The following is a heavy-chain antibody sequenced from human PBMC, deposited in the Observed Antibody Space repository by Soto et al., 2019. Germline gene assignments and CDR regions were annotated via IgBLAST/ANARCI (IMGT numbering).Heavy chain of an antibody. D-gene: IGHD6-19*01. CDR3: ARGMAGTGFDY. CDR1: GFTFSSYA. V-gene: IGHV3-64*02. CDR2: ISSNGGST. Sequence: EVQLVESGEGLVQPGGSLRLSCAASGFTFSSYAMHWVRQAPGKGLECVSAISSNGGSTYYADSVKGRFTISRDNSKNTLYLQMGSLRAEDMAVYYCARGMAGTGFDYWGQGTLVTVSS. J-gene: IGHJ4*02.